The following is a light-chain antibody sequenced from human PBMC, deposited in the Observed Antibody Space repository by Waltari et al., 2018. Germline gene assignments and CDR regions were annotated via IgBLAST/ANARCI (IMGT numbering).Light chain of an antibody. V-gene: IGKV3-20*01. CDR2: DAS. J-gene: IGKJ1*01. CDR3: QQYGALPWT. Sequence: EVVLTQSSGTLSLSPGERATLSCRASQSVTSNYLAWYHQTPGQAPRLLIYDASTRATDIPDRFSGSGSGTDFTLTISRVEPEDFAVYHCQQYGALPWTFGQGTKVEMK. CDR1: QSVTSNY.